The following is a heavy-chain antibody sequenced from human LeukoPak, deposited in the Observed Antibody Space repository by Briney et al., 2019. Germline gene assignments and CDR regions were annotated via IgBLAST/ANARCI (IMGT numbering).Heavy chain of an antibody. CDR1: GFTFDDYA. CDR3: AKDHYDFWSGYNWFDP. J-gene: IGHJ5*02. V-gene: IGHV3-43*02. Sequence: GGSLRLSCAASGFTFDDYAMHWVRQAPGKGLEWVSLISGVGGDTYYADSVKGRSTISRDNSKNSLYLQMNSLRTEDTALYYCAKDHYDFWSGYNWFDPWGQGTLVTVSS. D-gene: IGHD3-3*01. CDR2: ISGVGGDT.